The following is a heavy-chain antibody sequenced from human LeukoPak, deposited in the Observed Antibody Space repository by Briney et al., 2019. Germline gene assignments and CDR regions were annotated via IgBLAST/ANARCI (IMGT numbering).Heavy chain of an antibody. V-gene: IGHV3-21*01. CDR3: ARDLSGYAGFDP. CDR2: ISSSSSYL. Sequence: PGGSLRLSCAASGFTFSSYSMNWVRQAPGKGLEWVSSISSSSSYLYYADSVKGRFTISRDNAKNSLYLQMNSLRAEDTAVYYCARDLSGYAGFDPWGQGTLVTVAS. J-gene: IGHJ5*02. D-gene: IGHD5-12*01. CDR1: GFTFSSYS.